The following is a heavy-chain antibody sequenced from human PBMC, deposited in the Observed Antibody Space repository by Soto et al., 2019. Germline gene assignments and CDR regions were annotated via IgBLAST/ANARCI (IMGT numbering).Heavy chain of an antibody. V-gene: IGHV4-30-4*01. CDR2: IYYSGST. CDR1: GGSISSGDYY. J-gene: IGHJ6*02. Sequence: LCGGSISSGDYYWSWIRQPPGKGLEWIGYIYYSGSTYYNPSLKSRVTISVDTSKNQFSLKLSSVTAADTAVYYCARDPEMAGSRYGMDVWGQGTTVTVSS. CDR3: ARDPEMAGSRYGMDV.